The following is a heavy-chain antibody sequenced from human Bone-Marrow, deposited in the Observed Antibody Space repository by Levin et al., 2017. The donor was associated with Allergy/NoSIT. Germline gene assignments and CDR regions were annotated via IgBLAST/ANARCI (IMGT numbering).Heavy chain of an antibody. CDR3: ARVPLWVGEDTNYGMDV. CDR1: GFTLSSYY. Sequence: GSLKISCEASGFTLSSYYMTWIRQAPGKGLEWVSSISSSGATTYYADSVRGRCIISRDNAKKSLFLEMNTLKAGHTAVYYCARVPLWVGEDTNYGMDVWGQGTTVTVSS. D-gene: IGHD3-10*01. J-gene: IGHJ6*02. CDR2: ISSSGATT. V-gene: IGHV3-11*01.